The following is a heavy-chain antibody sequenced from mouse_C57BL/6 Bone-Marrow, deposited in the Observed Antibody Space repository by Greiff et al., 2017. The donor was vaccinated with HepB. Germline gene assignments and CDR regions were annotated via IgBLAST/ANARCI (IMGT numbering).Heavy chain of an antibody. Sequence: DVQLQESGAELVRPGASVKLSCTASGFNIKDDYMHWVKQRPEQGLEWIGWIDPENGDTEYASKFQGKATITADTSSNTAYLQLSSLTSEDTAVYYCTHYDYDYWGQGTTLTVSS. D-gene: IGHD2-4*01. CDR3: THYDYDY. J-gene: IGHJ2*01. CDR1: GFNIKDDY. V-gene: IGHV14-4*01. CDR2: IDPENGDT.